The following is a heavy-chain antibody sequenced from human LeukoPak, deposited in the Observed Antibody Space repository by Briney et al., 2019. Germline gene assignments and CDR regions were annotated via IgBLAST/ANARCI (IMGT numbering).Heavy chain of an antibody. CDR3: AGVDDILTGNDY. CDR1: GGSFSGYY. D-gene: IGHD3-9*01. V-gene: IGHV4-34*01. J-gene: IGHJ4*02. CDR2: IYYSGST. Sequence: SETLSLTCAVYGGSFSGYYWSWIRQPPGKGLEWIGSIYYSGSTYYNPSLKSRVTISVDTSKNQFSLKLSSVTAADTAVYYCAGVDDILTGNDYWGQGTLVTVSS.